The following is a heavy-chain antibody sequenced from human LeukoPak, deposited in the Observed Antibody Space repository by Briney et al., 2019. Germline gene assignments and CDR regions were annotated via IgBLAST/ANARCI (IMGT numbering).Heavy chain of an antibody. CDR1: GFTVSSNY. CDR3: AKGIVGTTTGY. D-gene: IGHD1-26*01. J-gene: IGHJ4*02. V-gene: IGHV3-23*01. Sequence: PGGSLRLSCAASGFTVSSNYMSWVRQAPGKGLEWVSGISGSGGSTYYADSVKGRFTISRDNSKNTLYLQMNSLRAEDTAVYYCAKGIVGTTTGYWGQGTLVTVSS. CDR2: ISGSGGST.